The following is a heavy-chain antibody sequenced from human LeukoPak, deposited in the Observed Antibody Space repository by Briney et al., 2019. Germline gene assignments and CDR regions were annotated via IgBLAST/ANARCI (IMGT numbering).Heavy chain of an antibody. Sequence: SETLSLTCAVYGGSLSGYYWSWIRQPPGKGLEWIGEINHSGSTNYNPSLKSRVTISVDTSKNQFSLKLSSVTAADTAVYYCARVGSAVTTDFDYWGQGTLVTVSS. J-gene: IGHJ4*02. D-gene: IGHD4-17*01. CDR2: INHSGST. CDR1: GGSLSGYY. CDR3: ARVGSAVTTDFDY. V-gene: IGHV4-34*01.